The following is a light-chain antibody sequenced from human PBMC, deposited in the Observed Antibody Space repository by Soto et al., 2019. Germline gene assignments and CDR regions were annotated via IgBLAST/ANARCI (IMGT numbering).Light chain of an antibody. Sequence: QSVLTQPPSASGTPGQRVTISCSGSNSNIGSKYGYWDQQLPGTAPKLLLYRNNQRPSGVPDRFSGSKSGTSASRAISGLRSEDEADYYCAAWDNSLVGGPAFGGGTKVTVL. CDR2: RNN. J-gene: IGLJ2*01. CDR1: NSNIGSKY. CDR3: AAWDNSLVGGPA. V-gene: IGLV1-47*01.